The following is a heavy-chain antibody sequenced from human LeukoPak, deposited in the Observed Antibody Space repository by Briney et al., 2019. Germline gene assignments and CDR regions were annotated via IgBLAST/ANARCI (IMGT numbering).Heavy chain of an antibody. D-gene: IGHD3-10*01. CDR3: ARPFTMGMDDAFDI. V-gene: IGHV3-7*01. Sequence: GGSLRLSCAASGFTFSSYWMSWVRQAPGKGPEWVANIKQDGSEKYYVDSVKGRFTISRDNAKNSLYLQMNSLRAEDTAVYYCARPFTMGMDDAFDIWGQGTMVTVSS. CDR1: GFTFSSYW. J-gene: IGHJ3*02. CDR2: IKQDGSEK.